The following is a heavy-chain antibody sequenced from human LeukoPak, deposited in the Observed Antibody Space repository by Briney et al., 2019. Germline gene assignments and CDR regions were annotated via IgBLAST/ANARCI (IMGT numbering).Heavy chain of an antibody. CDR3: ARVAGIAARPDF. CDR2: INPNSGDT. CDR1: GYTFTGYY. D-gene: IGHD6-6*01. J-gene: IGHJ4*02. V-gene: IGHV1-2*02. Sequence: ASVKLSSTASGYTFTGYYMHWVRQAPGQGLEWMGWINPNSGDTNYPQKFQGRVTMTRDMSISAAFMELSRLTSDDTAVYYCARVAGIAARPDFWGQGALVTVSS.